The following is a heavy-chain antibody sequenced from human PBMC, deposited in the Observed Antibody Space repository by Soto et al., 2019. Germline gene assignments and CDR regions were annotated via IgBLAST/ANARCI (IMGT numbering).Heavy chain of an antibody. CDR2: IKQDGSEK. Sequence: SLRLSCAASGFTFTSYWMIWVRQAPGEGLELVANIKQDGSEKYYVDSVQGRFTISRDNAKNSLYLQMNSLRAEDTAVYYCARASSGSGRYYYGMDVWGQGTTVTVSS. V-gene: IGHV3-7*05. CDR3: ARASSGSGRYYYGMDV. D-gene: IGHD3-3*01. CDR1: GFTFTSYW. J-gene: IGHJ6*02.